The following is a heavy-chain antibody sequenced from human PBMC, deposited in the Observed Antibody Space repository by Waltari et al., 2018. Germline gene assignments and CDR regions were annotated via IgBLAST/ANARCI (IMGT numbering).Heavy chain of an antibody. V-gene: IGHV3-23*04. CDR2: ISGIGGTT. CDR1: GFSFNNYA. D-gene: IGHD4-17*01. Sequence: EVQLVESGGDLIQPGGSLRLSCAASGFSFNNYAMSWARQAPGQGLDWVSTISGIGGTTYYADSVKGQFTISRDNSKTTMYLQMNSLRAEDTAVYYCAKRHPTVTIDCWGQGTLVTVSS. CDR3: AKRHPTVTIDC. J-gene: IGHJ4*02.